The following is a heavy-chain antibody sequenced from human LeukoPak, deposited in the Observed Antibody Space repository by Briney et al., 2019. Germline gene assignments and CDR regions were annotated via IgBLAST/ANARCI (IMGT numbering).Heavy chain of an antibody. CDR2: INPNSGGT. V-gene: IGHV1-2*04. D-gene: IGHD3-10*01. Sequence: ASVKVSCKASGYTFTGYYMHWVRQAPGQGLEWMGWINPNSGGTNYAQKFQGWVTMTRDTSISTAYMELSRLNSDDTAVYYCATDGSGSYPLYYFDFWGQGTLVTVSS. CDR1: GYTFTGYY. J-gene: IGHJ4*02. CDR3: ATDGSGSYPLYYFDF.